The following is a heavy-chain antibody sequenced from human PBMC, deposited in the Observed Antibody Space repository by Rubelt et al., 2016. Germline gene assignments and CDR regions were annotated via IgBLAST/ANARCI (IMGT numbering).Heavy chain of an antibody. Sequence: QVQLVQSGAEVKKPGASVKVSCKASGYTFTSYGISWVRQAPGQGLEWMGWISAYNGNTNYAQKLQGRVTMTTDASTSTACMELRSLRSDDTAVYYCAREEQWRLVSDGMDVWGQGTTVTVSS. CDR1: GYTFTSYG. J-gene: IGHJ6*02. D-gene: IGHD6-19*01. V-gene: IGHV1-18*01. CDR2: ISAYNGNT. CDR3: AREEQWRLVSDGMDV.